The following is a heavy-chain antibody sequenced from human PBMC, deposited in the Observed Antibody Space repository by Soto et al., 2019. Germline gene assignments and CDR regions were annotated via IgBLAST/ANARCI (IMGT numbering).Heavy chain of an antibody. V-gene: IGHV1-3*01. CDR2: INVASGNT. CDR1: GYTFTSYP. Sequence: GASEKVSCKSSGYTFTSYPLHWVRQAPGQRPEWMGWINVASGNTKYSQKFQGRVTITRDTSASTAYMDLTSLTSEDTAVYYCAGRAQSRGFDPWGQGTLVTVSS. D-gene: IGHD3-10*01. J-gene: IGHJ5*01. CDR3: AGRAQSRGFDP.